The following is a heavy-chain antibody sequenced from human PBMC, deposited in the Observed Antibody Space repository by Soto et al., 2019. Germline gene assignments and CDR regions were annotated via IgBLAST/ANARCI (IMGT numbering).Heavy chain of an antibody. CDR2: ITSRSDII. CDR1: GFRFSSYS. V-gene: IGHV3-48*01. D-gene: IGHD2-21*02. J-gene: IGHJ4*02. Sequence: GGSLRLSCAASGFRFSSYSMNWVRQAPGKGLEWIPYITSRSDIIYYADSVKGRFTVSRDNAKNSLYLHMHSLRGEETAVYYCARRGGGDWLVYDYWGQGTLVTVSS. CDR3: ARRGGGDWLVYDY.